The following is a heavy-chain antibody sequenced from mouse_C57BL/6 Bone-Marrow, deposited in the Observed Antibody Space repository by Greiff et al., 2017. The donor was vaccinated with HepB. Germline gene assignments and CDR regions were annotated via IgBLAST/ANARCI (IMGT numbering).Heavy chain of an antibody. D-gene: IGHD2-2*01. CDR3: ARKLWLAYFDY. CDR1: GYTFTSYW. V-gene: IGHV1-87*01. Sequence: VQLVESGAELARPGASVKLSCKASGYTFTSYWMQWVKQRPGQCLEWIGAIYPGDGDTRYTQKFKGKATLTADKSSSTAYMQLSSLASEDSAVYYCARKLWLAYFDYWGQGTTLTVSS. CDR2: IYPGDGDT. J-gene: IGHJ2*01.